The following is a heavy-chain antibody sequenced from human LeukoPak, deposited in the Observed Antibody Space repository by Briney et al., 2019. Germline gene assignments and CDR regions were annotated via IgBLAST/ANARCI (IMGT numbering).Heavy chain of an antibody. J-gene: IGHJ5*02. D-gene: IGHD3-22*01. V-gene: IGHV4-30-4*01. Sequence: SQTLSLTCTVSGGSISSGDYYWSWIRQPPGKGLEWIAYMHYSGSTYYNPSLKSRVTMSADTSKNQLSLKLSSVTAADTAVCYCARPYYYDSRIDPWGQGILVTVSS. CDR2: MHYSGST. CDR3: ARPYYYDSRIDP. CDR1: GGSISSGDYY.